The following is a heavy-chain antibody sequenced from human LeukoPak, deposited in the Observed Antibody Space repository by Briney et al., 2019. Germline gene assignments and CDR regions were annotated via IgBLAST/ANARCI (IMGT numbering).Heavy chain of an antibody. J-gene: IGHJ4*02. V-gene: IGHV4-59*01. D-gene: IGHD3-22*01. CDR3: ARTVPLSYYYGSSGYYYDY. Sequence: PSETLSLTCTVSGYSISNYYWSWIRQPPGKGLEWIGYIYYSGSTKYNPSLKSRVTISIDTSKNQFSLILNSVTPADTAVYYCARTVPLSYYYGSSGYYYDYWGQGTLVTVSS. CDR2: IYYSGST. CDR1: GYSISNYY.